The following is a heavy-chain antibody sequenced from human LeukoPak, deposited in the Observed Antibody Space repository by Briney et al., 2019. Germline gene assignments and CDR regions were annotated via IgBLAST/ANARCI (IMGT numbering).Heavy chain of an antibody. J-gene: IGHJ4*02. D-gene: IGHD2-21*02. CDR3: AKDRCGGDCYWEAYYFDY. CDR2: ISYDGSNK. Sequence: PGGSLRLSCAASGFTFSSYSMNWVRQAPGKGLEWVAVISYDGSNKYYADSVKGRFTISRDNSKNTLYLQMNSLRAEDTAVYYCAKDRCGGDCYWEAYYFDYWGQGTLVTVSS. V-gene: IGHV3-30*18. CDR1: GFTFSSYS.